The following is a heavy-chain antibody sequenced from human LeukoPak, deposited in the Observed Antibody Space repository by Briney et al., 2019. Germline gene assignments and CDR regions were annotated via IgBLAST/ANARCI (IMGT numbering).Heavy chain of an antibody. Sequence: GESLKISCKGSGYSFTSYWIGWVRQMPGKGLEWIGIIYPGDSDTRYSPSFQGQVTISADKSISTAYLQWSRLKASDTAMYYCARQTTSSWYLNRAYMDVWGKGTTVTVSS. CDR2: IYPGDSDT. V-gene: IGHV5-51*01. D-gene: IGHD6-13*01. CDR3: ARQTTSSWYLNRAYMDV. J-gene: IGHJ6*03. CDR1: GYSFTSYW.